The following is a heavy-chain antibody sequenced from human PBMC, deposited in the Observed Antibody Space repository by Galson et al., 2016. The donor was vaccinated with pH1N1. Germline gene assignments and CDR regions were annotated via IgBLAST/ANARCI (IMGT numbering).Heavy chain of an antibody. Sequence: LRLSCAASGFMFSDHYMDWVRQTPGKGLEWVGRIRKKANDYTTEYAASVKGRFTISRDDSQNSLYLQMRSLKTEDTAVYYCVRVGVPWNFDYWGQGTLVIVSS. J-gene: IGHJ4*02. CDR3: VRVGVPWNFDY. V-gene: IGHV3-72*01. CDR2: IRKKANDYTT. CDR1: GFMFSDHY. D-gene: IGHD3-16*01.